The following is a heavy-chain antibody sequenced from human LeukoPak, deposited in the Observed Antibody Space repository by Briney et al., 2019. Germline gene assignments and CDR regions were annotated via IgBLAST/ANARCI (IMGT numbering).Heavy chain of an antibody. CDR1: GYTFTSYA. CDR3: ARAPVVTAIQLLDY. CDR2: INAGNGNT. V-gene: IGHV1-3*01. Sequence: ASVKVSCKASGYTFTSYAMHWVRQAPGQGLEWMGWINAGNGNTKYSQKFQGRVTITRDTSASTAYMELSSLRSEDTAVYYCARAPVVTAIQLLDYWGQGTLVTVSS. J-gene: IGHJ4*02. D-gene: IGHD2-21*02.